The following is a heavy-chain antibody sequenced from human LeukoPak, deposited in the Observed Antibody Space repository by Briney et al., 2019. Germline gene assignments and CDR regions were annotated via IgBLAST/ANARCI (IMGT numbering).Heavy chain of an antibody. CDR3: ARLGAFDI. V-gene: IGHV3-21*01. CDR2: ISSSSSYI. J-gene: IGHJ3*02. CDR1: GFTFSRYS. Sequence: GGSLGLSCAASGFTFSRYSMNWVRQAPGKGLEWASSISSSSSYIYYADSVKGRFTTSRDNAKNSLYLQMNRLRAEDTAVYYCARLGAFDIWGQGTMVTVSS. D-gene: IGHD1-26*01.